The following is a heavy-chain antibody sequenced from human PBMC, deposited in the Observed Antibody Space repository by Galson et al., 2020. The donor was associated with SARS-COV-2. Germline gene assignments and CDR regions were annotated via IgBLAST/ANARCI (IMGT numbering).Heavy chain of an antibody. V-gene: IGHV3-30*01. CDR2: ISYDGSNK. Sequence: GGSLRLSCAASGFNFSIYAMHWVRQAPGKGLEWVAVISYDGSNKYYADSVKGRFTISRDNSKNTLYLQMNSLRAEDTAVYYCAREGGYLDAFDIWGQGTMVTVSS. CDR1: GFNFSIYA. CDR3: AREGGYLDAFDI. J-gene: IGHJ3*02. D-gene: IGHD3-16*02.